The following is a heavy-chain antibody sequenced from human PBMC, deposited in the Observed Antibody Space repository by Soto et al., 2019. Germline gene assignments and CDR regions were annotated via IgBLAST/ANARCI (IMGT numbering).Heavy chain of an antibody. CDR1: GGLFSNYP. D-gene: IGHD6-19*01. J-gene: IGHJ4*02. CDR3: ARAGSRSNSFNKL. Sequence: SVKVSCKASGGLFSNYPISWVRQVPGQGLEWVGGIIPVFQTAYYTQRFQGRVTITADESTNTAYIELNSLRSEDTAIYYLARAGSRSNSFNKLWGQGTLVTVSS. CDR2: IIPVFQTA. V-gene: IGHV1-69*13.